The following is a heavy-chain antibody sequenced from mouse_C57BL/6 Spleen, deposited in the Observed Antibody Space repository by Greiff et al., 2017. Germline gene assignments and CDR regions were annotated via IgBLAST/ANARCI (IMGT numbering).Heavy chain of an antibody. Sequence: VQLQQPGAELVMPGASVKLSCKASGYTFTSYWMHWVKQRPGQGLEWIGEIDPSDSYTNYNQKFKGKSTLTVDKSSSTAYMQRSSLTSEDSAVYYCARSREGYYFDYWGQGTTLTVSS. CDR1: GYTFTSYW. J-gene: IGHJ2*01. CDR2: IDPSDSYT. V-gene: IGHV1-69*01. CDR3: ARSREGYYFDY.